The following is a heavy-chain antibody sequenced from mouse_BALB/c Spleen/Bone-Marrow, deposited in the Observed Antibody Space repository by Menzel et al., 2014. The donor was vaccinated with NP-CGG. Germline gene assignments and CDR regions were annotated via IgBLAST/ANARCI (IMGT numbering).Heavy chain of an antibody. V-gene: IGHV4-1*02. D-gene: IGHD2-1*01. CDR2: INPDSSTI. J-gene: IGHJ2*01. CDR1: GFDFSSYW. CDR3: ARQGYYGKGDY. Sequence: EVQLQQSGGGLVQPGGSLKLSCAASGFDFSSYWMSWVRQAPGKGLEWIGEINPDSSTINYTPSLKDKFIISRDNVKNTLYLQTSKVRSEDTALYYCARQGYYGKGDYWGQGTTLTVSS.